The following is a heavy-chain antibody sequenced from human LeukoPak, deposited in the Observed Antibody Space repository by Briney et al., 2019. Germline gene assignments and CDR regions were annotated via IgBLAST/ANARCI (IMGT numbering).Heavy chain of an antibody. V-gene: IGHV3-38-3*01. Sequence: PGGSLRLSCAASGFTVSSNEMSWVRQAPGKGLEWVSSISGGSTYYADSRKGRFTISRDNSKNTLHLQMNSLRAEDTAVYYCKKTRFLFRGISGYHDHRLSNDAFDIWGQGTMVTVSS. CDR2: ISGGST. CDR1: GFTVSSNE. J-gene: IGHJ3*02. D-gene: IGHD3-16*01. CDR3: KKTRFLFRGISGYHDHRLSNDAFDI.